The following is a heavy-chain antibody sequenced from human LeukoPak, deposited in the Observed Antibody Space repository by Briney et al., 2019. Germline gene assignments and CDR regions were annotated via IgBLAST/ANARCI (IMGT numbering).Heavy chain of an antibody. V-gene: IGHV4-39*01. Sequence: SETLSLTCTVSGDSLTSSSHYWGWIRQPPGKRLQWVASLHHTGRNYSNAGLKSRVSISMDTAKSQFSLKVNSVTAADSGVYYCVAEMTASAAFDIWGQGTMVAVSS. CDR3: VAEMTASAAFDI. CDR2: LHHTGRN. CDR1: GDSLTSSSHY. D-gene: IGHD2-21*02. J-gene: IGHJ3*02.